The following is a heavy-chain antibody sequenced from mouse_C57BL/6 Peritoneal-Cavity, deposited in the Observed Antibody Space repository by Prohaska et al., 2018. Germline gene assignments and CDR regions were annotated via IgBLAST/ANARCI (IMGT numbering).Heavy chain of an antibody. D-gene: IGHD2-4*01. CDR3: AREDYDFYFDY. J-gene: IGHJ2*01. V-gene: IGHV1-26*01. CDR1: GYTFTDYY. Sequence: PGASVKISCKASGYTFTDYYMNWVKQSHGKSLEWIVDINTNNGGTSYNQKFKGKATLTVDKSSSTAYMELRSLTSEDSAVYYCAREDYDFYFDYWGQGTTLTVSS. CDR2: INTNNGGT.